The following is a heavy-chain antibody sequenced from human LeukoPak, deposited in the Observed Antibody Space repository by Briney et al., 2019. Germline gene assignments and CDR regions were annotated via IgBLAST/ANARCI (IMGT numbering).Heavy chain of an antibody. Sequence: PGRSLRLSCAASGFTFSTSGMHWVRQAPGKGLEWVAVVSYDEINKYYADSVKGRFTISRDNSKNTLYLQMSSLRPDDTAVYFCANSNGGVGMDVWGPGTTVTVSS. J-gene: IGHJ6*02. CDR1: GFTFSTSG. D-gene: IGHD1-1*01. CDR2: VSYDEINK. CDR3: ANSNGGVGMDV. V-gene: IGHV3-30*18.